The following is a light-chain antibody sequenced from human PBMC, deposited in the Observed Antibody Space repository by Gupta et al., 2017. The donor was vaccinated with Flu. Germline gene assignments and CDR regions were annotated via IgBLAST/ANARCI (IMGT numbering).Light chain of an antibody. Sequence: EIVLTQSPGPLSLSPGERAALSCRASQSVSDLAWYQQKPGQAPSLLIYATSRRAAGIPDRFSGGGSGTDFTLTISRLEPEDFAVYFCQQYGSSLTFGGGTNVEIK. V-gene: IGKV3-20*01. CDR2: ATS. J-gene: IGKJ4*01. CDR1: QSVSD. CDR3: QQYGSSLT.